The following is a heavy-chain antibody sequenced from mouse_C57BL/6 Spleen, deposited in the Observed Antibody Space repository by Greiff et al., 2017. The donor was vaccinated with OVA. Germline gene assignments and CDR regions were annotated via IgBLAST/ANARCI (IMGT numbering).Heavy chain of an antibody. CDR3: ARVASTVVAFDY. V-gene: IGHV5-16*01. D-gene: IGHD1-1*01. Sequence: EVHLVESEGGLVQPGSSMKLSCTASGFTFSDYYMAWVRQVPEKGLEWVANINYDGSSTYYLDSLKSRFIISRDNAKNILYLQMSSLKSEDTATYYCARVASTVVAFDYWGQGTTLTVSS. CDR1: GFTFSDYY. J-gene: IGHJ2*01. CDR2: INYDGSST.